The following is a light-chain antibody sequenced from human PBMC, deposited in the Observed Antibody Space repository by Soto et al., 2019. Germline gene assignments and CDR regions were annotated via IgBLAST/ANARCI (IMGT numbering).Light chain of an antibody. Sequence: DIQMTQSPSSLSASVGDRVTITCRASQGISNYLAWYQQQPGKVPKLLIYVASTLQSGVPSRFSGSGSGTEFNLTISSLLPDDVATYYYQKYNSAPWTFGQGTKVEIK. V-gene: IGKV1-27*01. CDR3: QKYNSAPWT. J-gene: IGKJ1*01. CDR2: VAS. CDR1: QGISNY.